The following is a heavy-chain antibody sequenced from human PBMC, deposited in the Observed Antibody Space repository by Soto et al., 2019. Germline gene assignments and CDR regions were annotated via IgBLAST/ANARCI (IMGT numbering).Heavy chain of an antibody. CDR2: ISGSGGST. J-gene: IGHJ4*02. D-gene: IGHD5-12*01. CDR3: AKGRKGGYEPFDY. V-gene: IGHV3-23*01. Sequence: PGGSLRLSCAASGFTFSSYAMSWVRQAPGKGLEWVSAISGSGGSTYYADSVKGRFTISRDNSKNTLYLQMNSLRAEDTAVYYYAKGRKGGYEPFDYWGQGTLVTVSS. CDR1: GFTFSSYA.